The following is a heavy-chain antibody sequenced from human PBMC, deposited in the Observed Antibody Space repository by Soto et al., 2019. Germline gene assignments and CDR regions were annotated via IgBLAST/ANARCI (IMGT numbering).Heavy chain of an antibody. CDR1: GYTFTSYG. D-gene: IGHD2-21*02. CDR3: ARVSIDEVAYCGGDCYSPYYYYGMDV. J-gene: IGHJ6*02. Sequence: ASVKVSCKASGYTFTSYGISWVRQAPGQGXEWMGWISAYNGNTNYAQKLQGRVTMTTDTSTSTAYMELRSLRSDDTAVYYCARVSIDEVAYCGGDCYSPYYYYGMDVWGQGTTVTSP. V-gene: IGHV1-18*01. CDR2: ISAYNGNT.